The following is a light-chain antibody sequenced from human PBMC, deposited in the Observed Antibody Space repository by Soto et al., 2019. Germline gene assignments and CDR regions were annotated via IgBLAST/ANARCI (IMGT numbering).Light chain of an antibody. V-gene: IGKV3-15*01. J-gene: IGKJ5*01. CDR3: QQYLSLPIT. CDR2: GAS. Sequence: EIVMTQSPATLSVSPGERATLSCRASQSVSSNLAWYQQKPGQAPRLLIYGASTRATGIPARFSGSGSGTDFTLTISRVEPEDFAVYYCQQYLSLPITFGQGTRLEIK. CDR1: QSVSSN.